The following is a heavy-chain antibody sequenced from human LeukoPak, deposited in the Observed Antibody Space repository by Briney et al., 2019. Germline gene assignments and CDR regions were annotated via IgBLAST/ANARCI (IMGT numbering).Heavy chain of an antibody. J-gene: IGHJ4*02. CDR3: ARSSSWITDYDY. V-gene: IGHV3-74*01. CDR2: INSDGNST. CDR1: GYTFSSYW. D-gene: IGHD6-13*01. Sequence: PGGSLRLSCAASGYTFSSYWMHWVRQAPGKGLVWVSRINSDGNSTSYADSVKGRFTMSRDNAKNTLYLQVNSLRAEDTAVYYCARSSSWITDYDYWGQGTLVTVSS.